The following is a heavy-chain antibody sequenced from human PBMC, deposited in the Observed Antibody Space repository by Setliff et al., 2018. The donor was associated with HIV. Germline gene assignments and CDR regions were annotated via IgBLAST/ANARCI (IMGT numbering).Heavy chain of an antibody. CDR2: IIPNSGGT. CDR3: ARGRIQLTPIIQGVPDY. Sequence: ASVKVSCKASGYTFTAYYIHWVRQAPGQGLEWMGRIIPNSGGTNYAQKFQGRVTMTRDTSISTAYMELSRLTSDDAAVYYCARGRIQLTPIIQGVPDYWGQGTLVTVSS. CDR1: GYTFTAYY. D-gene: IGHD5-18*01. J-gene: IGHJ4*02. V-gene: IGHV1-2*06.